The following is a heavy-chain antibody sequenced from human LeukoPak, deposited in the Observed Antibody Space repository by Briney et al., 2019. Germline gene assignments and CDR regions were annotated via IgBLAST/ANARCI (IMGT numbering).Heavy chain of an antibody. V-gene: IGHV3-9*01. CDR1: GFTFDDYA. J-gene: IGHJ6*03. Sequence: GGSLRLSCAASGFTFDDYAMHWVRQAPGKGLEWVSGISWNSGSIGYADSVKGRFTISRDNAKNSLYLQMNSLRAEDTALYYCARDSSSSKGYYYYYMDVRGKGTTVTVSS. D-gene: IGHD6-6*01. CDR2: ISWNSGSI. CDR3: ARDSSSSKGYYYYYMDV.